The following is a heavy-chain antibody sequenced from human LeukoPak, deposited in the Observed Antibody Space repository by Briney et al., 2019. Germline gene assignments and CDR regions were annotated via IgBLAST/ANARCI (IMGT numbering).Heavy chain of an antibody. V-gene: IGHV3-21*01. CDR2: ISSSSSYI. D-gene: IGHD1-1*01. J-gene: IGHJ5*02. CDR1: GFTFSSYS. CDR3: ARAGTAYNWFDP. Sequence: PGGSLRLSYAASGFTFSSYSMNWVRQAPGKGLEWVSSISSSSSYIYYADSVKGRFTISRDNAKNSLYLQMNSLRAEDTAVYYCARAGTAYNWFDPWGQGTLVTVSS.